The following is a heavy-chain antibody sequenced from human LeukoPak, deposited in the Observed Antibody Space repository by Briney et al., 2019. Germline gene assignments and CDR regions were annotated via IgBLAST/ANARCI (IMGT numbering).Heavy chain of an antibody. D-gene: IGHD1-26*01. J-gene: IGHJ3*01. CDR3: ARRTVGATQTAAFDV. Sequence: SETLSLTCTVSGGSISSSSYYWGWIRQPPGKGLEWIGSIYYSGSTYYNPSLKSRVTISVDTSKNQFSLKLSSVTAADTAVYYCARRTVGATQTAAFDVWGQGTMVTVSS. CDR1: GGSISSSSYY. V-gene: IGHV4-39*01. CDR2: IYYSGST.